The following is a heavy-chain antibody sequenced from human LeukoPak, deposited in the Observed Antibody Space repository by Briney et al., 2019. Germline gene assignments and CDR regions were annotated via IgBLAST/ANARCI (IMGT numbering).Heavy chain of an antibody. CDR1: GFTFSSYA. D-gene: IGHD4-17*01. CDR3: AKILNTVTSYYHGMDV. Sequence: GGSLRLSWAASGFTFSSYAMSCVRQAPGKGLEWVSAISGSGYNTYYADSVKGRFTISRDNSKNTLYLQMNSLRVEDTAIYYCAKILNTVTSYYHGMDVWGQGTTVTVSS. J-gene: IGHJ6*02. V-gene: IGHV3-23*01. CDR2: ISGSGYNT.